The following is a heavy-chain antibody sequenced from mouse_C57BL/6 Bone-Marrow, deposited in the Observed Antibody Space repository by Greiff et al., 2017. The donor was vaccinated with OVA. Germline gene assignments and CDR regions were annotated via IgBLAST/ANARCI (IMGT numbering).Heavy chain of an antibody. CDR3: ARHCYGNYGFYAMDY. Sequence: VHLVESGAELVKPGASVKLSCKASGYTFTEYTIHWVKQRSGQGLEWIGWFYTGSGSIKYNEKFKDKATLTADKSSSKSYVELSRLTSEDSAVYVCARHCYGNYGFYAMDYWGQGTSVTVSS. CDR1: GYTFTEYT. D-gene: IGHD2-1*01. CDR2: FYTGSGSI. V-gene: IGHV1-62-2*01. J-gene: IGHJ4*01.